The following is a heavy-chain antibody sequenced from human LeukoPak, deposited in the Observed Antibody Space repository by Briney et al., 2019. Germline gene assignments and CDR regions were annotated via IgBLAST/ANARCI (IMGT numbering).Heavy chain of an antibody. Sequence: PLGTLSLTCTVSGGSMTNYFWNWIRQSPGKGLEWIGYTHTSGSPDYSHSLKSRVTMSLDTSKNQFSLMLSSVTAADTAVYFCARATQRYCSGTTCFPYWFDTWGQGTLVTVSS. CDR1: GGSMTNYF. CDR2: THTSGSP. CDR3: ARATQRYCSGTTCFPYWFDT. V-gene: IGHV4-4*09. D-gene: IGHD2-2*01. J-gene: IGHJ5*01.